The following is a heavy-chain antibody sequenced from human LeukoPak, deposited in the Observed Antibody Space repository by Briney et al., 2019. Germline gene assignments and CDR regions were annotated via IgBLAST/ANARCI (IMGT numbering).Heavy chain of an antibody. CDR3: AKDRYSNYGNWFDP. Sequence: GGSLRLSCAASGFIFSDYAMDWVRQAPGKGLEWVSAISGSGGTTYYADSVKGRFAISRDNSKNTLYLQMNSLRDEDTALYYCAKDRYSNYGNWFDPWGQGTLVTVFS. J-gene: IGHJ5*02. D-gene: IGHD4-11*01. V-gene: IGHV3-23*01. CDR2: ISGSGGTT. CDR1: GFIFSDYA.